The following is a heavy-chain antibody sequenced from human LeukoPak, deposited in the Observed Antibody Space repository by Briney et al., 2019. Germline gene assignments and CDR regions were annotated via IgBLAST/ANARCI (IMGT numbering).Heavy chain of an antibody. Sequence: ASVKVSCRASGGSFSNYAISWVRQAPGQGLEWMGGIVPILSTTNYARKFQGRVTMTAGESTSTAYMELSSLRSDDTAVYYCARGPPPYTEGDLFYYYGLDVWGQGTTVTVSS. V-gene: IGHV1-69*13. CDR1: GGSFSNYA. CDR2: IVPILSTT. CDR3: ARGPPPYTEGDLFYYYGLDV. D-gene: IGHD3-16*01. J-gene: IGHJ6*02.